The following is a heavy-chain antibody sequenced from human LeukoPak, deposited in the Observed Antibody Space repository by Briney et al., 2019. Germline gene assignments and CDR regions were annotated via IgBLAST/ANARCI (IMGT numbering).Heavy chain of an antibody. V-gene: IGHV1-69*13. D-gene: IGHD5-18*01. J-gene: IGHJ3*02. CDR3: ARGLLDTAMLYSAFDI. CDR2: IIPIFGTT. CDR1: GYTFTSYG. Sequence: ASVRVSCKASGYTFTSYGISWVRQAPGQGLEWMGGIIPIFGTTNYAQKFQGRVTITADESTSTAYMELSSLRSEDTAVYYCARGLLDTAMLYSAFDIWGQGTMVTVSS.